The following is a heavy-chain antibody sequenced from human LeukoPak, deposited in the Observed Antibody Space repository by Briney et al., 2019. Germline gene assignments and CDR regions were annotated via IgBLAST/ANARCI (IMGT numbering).Heavy chain of an antibody. J-gene: IGHJ4*02. Sequence: PSEILSLTCAVSGGSFSGYYWSWIRQPPGKGLEWIGEINHSGSTNYNPSLKGRVTISVDTSKNQFSLKLSSVTAADTAVYYCARGRIGGGDFDYWGQGTLVTVSS. CDR2: INHSGST. CDR3: ARGRIGGGDFDY. CDR1: GGSFSGYY. D-gene: IGHD3-16*01. V-gene: IGHV4-34*01.